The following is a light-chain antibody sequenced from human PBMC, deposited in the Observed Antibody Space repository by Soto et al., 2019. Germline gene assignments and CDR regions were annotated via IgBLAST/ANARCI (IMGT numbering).Light chain of an antibody. CDR1: QSISSW. J-gene: IGKJ2*01. CDR2: DAS. CDR3: QHYNSYSPT. Sequence: DIQMTQSPSTLSASVGDRVTITCRASQSISSWLAWYQQKPGKAPKFLIYDASSLESGVPSRFSGSGSGTEFPLTSSILQPDDFATYYCQHYNSYSPTFGQGTKLEIK. V-gene: IGKV1-5*01.